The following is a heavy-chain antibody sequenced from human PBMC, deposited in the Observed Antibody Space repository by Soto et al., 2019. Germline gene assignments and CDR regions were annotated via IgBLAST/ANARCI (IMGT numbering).Heavy chain of an antibody. CDR2: IYYSGST. J-gene: IGHJ2*01. D-gene: IGHD3-22*01. CDR1: GGSISSGGYY. Sequence: SETLSLTCTVSGGSISSGGYYWSWIRQHPGKGLEWIGYIYYSGSTYYNPSLKSRVTISVDTSKNQFSLKLSSVTAADTAVYYCARDLYDSSGYYSGLYFDLWGRGTLVTVSS. CDR3: ARDLYDSSGYYSGLYFDL. V-gene: IGHV4-31*03.